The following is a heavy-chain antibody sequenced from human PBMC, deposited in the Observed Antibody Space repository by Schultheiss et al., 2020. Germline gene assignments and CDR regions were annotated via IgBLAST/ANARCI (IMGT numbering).Heavy chain of an antibody. V-gene: IGHV3-74*01. CDR3: ACKGKDSFSFQH. CDR2: INSDGSST. CDR1: GFTFSSYW. Sequence: GGSLRLSCAASGFTFSSYWMHWVRQASGKGLVWVSRINSDGSSTSYADSVKGRFTISRDNAKNTLYLQMNSLRAEDTAVYYCACKGKDSFSFQHWGQGTLVTVSS. J-gene: IGHJ1*01. D-gene: IGHD2-15*01.